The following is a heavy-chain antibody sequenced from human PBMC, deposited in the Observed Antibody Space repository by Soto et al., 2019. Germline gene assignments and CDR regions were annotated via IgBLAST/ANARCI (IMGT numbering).Heavy chain of an antibody. CDR2: IIPIFGTA. CDR1: GGTFSSYT. D-gene: IGHD5-12*01. J-gene: IGHJ2*01. CDR3: ARGNHRWLQLWYFDL. Sequence: QVKLVQSGAEVKKPGSSVTVSCKASGGTFSSYTSSWVRQAPGQGLEWMGGIIPIFGTANYAQKFQGRVTITADESTSTAYMELSSLRSEDTAVYYCARGNHRWLQLWYFDLWGRGTLVTVSS. V-gene: IGHV1-69*12.